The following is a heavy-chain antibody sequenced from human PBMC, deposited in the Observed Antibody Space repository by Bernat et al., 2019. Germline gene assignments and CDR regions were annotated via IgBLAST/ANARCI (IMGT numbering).Heavy chain of an antibody. Sequence: QVQLVQSGAEVKKPGASLKFSCKASGYTFTGYYMHWVRQAPGQGLEWMGWINPNSGGTNYAQKFQGWVTMTRDTSISTAYMGLSRLRSDDTAVYYCARDSSGWYGYYYYGMDVWGQGTTVTVSS. D-gene: IGHD6-19*01. CDR2: INPNSGGT. V-gene: IGHV1-2*04. CDR1: GYTFTGYY. J-gene: IGHJ6*02. CDR3: ARDSSGWYGYYYYGMDV.